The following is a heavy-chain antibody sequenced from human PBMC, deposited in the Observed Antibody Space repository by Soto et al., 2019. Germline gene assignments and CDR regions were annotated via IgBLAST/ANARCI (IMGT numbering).Heavy chain of an antibody. CDR3: ARDLSDILTGSSTFYGMDV. CDR2: ISYDGSNK. J-gene: IGHJ6*02. D-gene: IGHD3-9*01. Sequence: PGGSLRLSCAASGFTFSSYAMHWVRQAPGKGLEWVAVISYDGSNKYYADSVKGRFTISRDNSKNTLYLQMNSLRAEDTAVYYCARDLSDILTGSSTFYGMDVWGQGTTVTVSS. CDR1: GFTFSSYA. V-gene: IGHV3-30-3*01.